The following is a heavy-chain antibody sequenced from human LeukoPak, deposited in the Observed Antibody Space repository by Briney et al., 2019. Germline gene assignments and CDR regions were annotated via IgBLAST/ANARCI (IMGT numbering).Heavy chain of an antibody. Sequence: PGGSLRLSCAASGLTFSSYAMNWVRQAPGKGLEWVSVISGSGGSTYYADSVKGRFTISRDNSKNTLYLQMNSLRAEDTAVYYCAKGPIAVAGSSYFDYWGQGTLVTVSS. CDR2: ISGSGGST. CDR1: GLTFSSYA. V-gene: IGHV3-23*01. J-gene: IGHJ4*02. D-gene: IGHD6-19*01. CDR3: AKGPIAVAGSSYFDY.